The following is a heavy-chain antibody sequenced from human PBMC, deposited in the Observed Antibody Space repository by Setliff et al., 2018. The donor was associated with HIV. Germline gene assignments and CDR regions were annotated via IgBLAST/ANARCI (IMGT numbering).Heavy chain of an antibody. J-gene: IGHJ5*02. CDR2: IFDSENT. D-gene: IGHD2-15*01. CDR3: ARGGASSKYLDP. Sequence: PSETLSLTCSVSNDSITYYYWNWIRQPPGKGLEWIGNIFDSENTNYNPSLKSRVTMSVDTSKNQFSLSLTSVTGADTAVYYCARGGASSKYLDPWGQGTLVTVSS. CDR1: NDSITYYY. V-gene: IGHV4-59*01.